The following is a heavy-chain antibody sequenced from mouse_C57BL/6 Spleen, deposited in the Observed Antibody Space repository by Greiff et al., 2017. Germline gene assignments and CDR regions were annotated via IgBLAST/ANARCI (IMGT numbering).Heavy chain of an antibody. Sequence: EVQLQQSGPELVKPGASVKISCKASGYSFTGYYMHWVKQSSEKSLEWIGEINPSTGGTSYNQKFKGKATLTVDKSSSTAYMQLKSLTSEDSAVYYCARLGGNPFDYWGQGTTLTVSS. CDR1: GYSFTGYY. J-gene: IGHJ2*01. CDR2: INPSTGGT. V-gene: IGHV1-43*01. D-gene: IGHD2-1*01. CDR3: ARLGGNPFDY.